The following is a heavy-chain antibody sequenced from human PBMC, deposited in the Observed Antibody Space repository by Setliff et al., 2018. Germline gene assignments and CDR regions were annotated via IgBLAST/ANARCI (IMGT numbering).Heavy chain of an antibody. V-gene: IGHV4-61*02. CDR2: IYTSGST. D-gene: IGHD3-22*01. CDR1: GGSISSGSYY. CDR3: ARHPHYDSSGYRDY. Sequence: TVSGGSISSGSYYWSWIRQPAGKGLEWIGRIYTSGSTNYNPSLKSRVTISVDTSKNQFSLKLSSVTAADTAVYYCARHPHYDSSGYRDYWGQGTLVTVSS. J-gene: IGHJ4*02.